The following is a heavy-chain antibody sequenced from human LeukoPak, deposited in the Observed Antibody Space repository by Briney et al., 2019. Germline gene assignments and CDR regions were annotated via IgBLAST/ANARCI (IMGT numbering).Heavy chain of an antibody. J-gene: IGHJ3*02. Sequence: SETLSLTCTVSGGSISSGDYYWSWIRQPPGKGLEWIGYIYYSGSTYYNPSLKGRVTISVDTSKNQFSLKLSSVTAADTAVYYCARGTYDFRSGYHDAFDIWGQGTMVTVSS. CDR1: GGSISSGDYY. V-gene: IGHV4-30-4*01. D-gene: IGHD3-3*01. CDR3: ARGTYDFRSGYHDAFDI. CDR2: IYYSGST.